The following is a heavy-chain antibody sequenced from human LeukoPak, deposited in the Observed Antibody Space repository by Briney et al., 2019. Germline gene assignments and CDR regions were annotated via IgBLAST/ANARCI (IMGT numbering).Heavy chain of an antibody. CDR1: GFTFSSYS. Sequence: HSGGSLRLSCAASGFTFSSYSMNWVRQAPGKGLEWVSYISSSSSTIYYADSVKGRFTISRDNAKNSLYLQMNSLRAEDTAVYYCARLKGWFDPWGQGTLVTVSS. CDR3: ARLKGWFDP. CDR2: ISSSSSTI. V-gene: IGHV3-48*01. J-gene: IGHJ5*02.